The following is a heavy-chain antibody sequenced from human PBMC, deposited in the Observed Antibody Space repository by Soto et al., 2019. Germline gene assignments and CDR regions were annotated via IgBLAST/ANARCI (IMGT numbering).Heavy chain of an antibody. Sequence: GASVKVSCKASGGTFSSYTISWVRQAPGQGLEWMGRIIPILGIANYAQKFQGRVTITADKSTSTAYMELSSLRSEDTAVYYCARDDCSGGSCYPDYWGQGALVTVS. CDR3: ARDDCSGGSCYPDY. V-gene: IGHV1-69*04. CDR1: GGTFSSYT. J-gene: IGHJ4*02. D-gene: IGHD2-15*01. CDR2: IIPILGIA.